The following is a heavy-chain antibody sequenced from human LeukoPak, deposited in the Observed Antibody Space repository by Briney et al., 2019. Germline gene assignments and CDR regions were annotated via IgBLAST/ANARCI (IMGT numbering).Heavy chain of an antibody. J-gene: IGHJ4*02. V-gene: IGHV1-2*02. Sequence: GASVTVSFTSSGYTLTYYYIHWVRQAPGQGLEWMGWINPNSGGTNYAQKFEGRVTITTDTSINTGYVELRSLTSDDPAVYLCATAHSLRLYFFDYWGQGTLVTVSS. CDR1: GYTLTYYY. CDR2: INPNSGGT. D-gene: IGHD2-21*01. CDR3: ATAHSLRLYFFDY.